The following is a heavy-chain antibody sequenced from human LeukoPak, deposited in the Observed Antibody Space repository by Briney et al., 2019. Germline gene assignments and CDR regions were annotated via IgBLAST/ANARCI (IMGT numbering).Heavy chain of an antibody. Sequence: PGGSLRLSCAASGFTFSSYAMSWVRQLPGKGLEWVSAISGNGGSTYYADSVKGRFTISRDNSKNTLYLQMNSLRAEDTAIYYCAKGRDVKEYGDYVGYWGQGTLVTVSS. J-gene: IGHJ4*02. CDR1: GFTFSSYA. CDR3: AKGRDVKEYGDYVGY. D-gene: IGHD4-17*01. CDR2: ISGNGGST. V-gene: IGHV3-23*01.